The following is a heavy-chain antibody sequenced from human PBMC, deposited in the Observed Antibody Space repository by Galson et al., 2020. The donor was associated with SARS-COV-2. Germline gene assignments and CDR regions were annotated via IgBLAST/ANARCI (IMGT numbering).Heavy chain of an antibody. V-gene: IGHV1-69*13. CDR3: AVYCSGGSCSNNWFDP. CDR1: GGTFSRNA. Sequence: SVKVSCKASGGTFSRNAIGWVRQAPGQGFEWMGGIIPLFGTTNSAQKFQGRIVPAQKFQGRVTITVDESTTTAYMELSSLRSEDTAIYYCAVYCSGGSCSNNWFDPWGQGTLVTVSS. D-gene: IGHD2-15*01. J-gene: IGHJ5*02. CDR2: IIPLFGTT.